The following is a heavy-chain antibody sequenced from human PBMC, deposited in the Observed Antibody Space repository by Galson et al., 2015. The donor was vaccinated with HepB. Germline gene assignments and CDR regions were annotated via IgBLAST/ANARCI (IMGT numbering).Heavy chain of an antibody. J-gene: IGHJ3*02. CDR3: AREGYYGSGTYYNVAHDAFDI. V-gene: IGHV1-69*04. Sequence: SVKVSCKAPGGTFSRYAITWVRQAPGQGLEWMGRLIPILGSTNYAQKFQDRLTITADKSTTTAYMELSSLRSEDTAMYYCAREGYYGSGTYYNVAHDAFDIWGQGTMVTVSS. CDR2: LIPILGST. D-gene: IGHD3-10*01. CDR1: GGTFSRYA.